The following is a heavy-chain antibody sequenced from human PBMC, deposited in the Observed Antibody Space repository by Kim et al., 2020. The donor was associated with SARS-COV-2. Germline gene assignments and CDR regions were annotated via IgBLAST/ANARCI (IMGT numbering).Heavy chain of an antibody. Sequence: SETLSLTCAVYGGSFSGYYWSWIRQPPGKGLEWIGEINHSGSTNYNPSLKSRVTISVDTSKNQFSLKLSSVTAADTAVYYCARAPVLRYLDWLSDAFDI. CDR2: INHSGST. V-gene: IGHV4-34*01. CDR3: ARAPVLRYLDWLSDAFDI. J-gene: IGHJ3*02. CDR1: GGSFSGYY. D-gene: IGHD3-9*01.